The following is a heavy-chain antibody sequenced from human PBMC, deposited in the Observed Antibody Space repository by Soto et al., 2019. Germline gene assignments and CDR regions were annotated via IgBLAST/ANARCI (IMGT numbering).Heavy chain of an antibody. Sequence: GGSLRLSCAASGFTFSNAWINWVRQTPGKGLEWVGRVKSKTDGGTTDFAAPVKGRFAISRDDSKNMVYLEMNSLKTEDTAIYYCTTDSYITSIIVRFDYWGHGILVTVSS. J-gene: IGHJ4*01. CDR3: TTDSYITSIIVRFDY. D-gene: IGHD3-22*01. CDR2: VKSKTDGGTT. V-gene: IGHV3-15*07. CDR1: GFTFSNAW.